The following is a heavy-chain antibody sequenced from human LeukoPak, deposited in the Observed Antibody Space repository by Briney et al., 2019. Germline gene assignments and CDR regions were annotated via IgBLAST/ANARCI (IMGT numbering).Heavy chain of an antibody. Sequence: NPSETLSLTCAVYGGSFSGYYWSWIRQPPGKGLEWIGEINHSGSTNYNPSLKSRVTISVDTSKNQFSLKLSSVTAADTAVYYCARGSVRYSSSWYSIVSYYFDYWGQETLVTVSS. CDR1: GGSFSGYY. J-gene: IGHJ4*02. V-gene: IGHV4-34*01. CDR2: INHSGST. D-gene: IGHD6-13*01. CDR3: ARGSVRYSSSWYSIVSYYFDY.